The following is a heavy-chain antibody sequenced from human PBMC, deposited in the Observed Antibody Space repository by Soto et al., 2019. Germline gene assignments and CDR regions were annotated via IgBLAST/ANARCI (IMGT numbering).Heavy chain of an antibody. CDR3: AKRRLPDHIAPAGRFDFDY. D-gene: IGHD6-13*01. V-gene: IGHV3-23*01. J-gene: IGHJ4*02. CDR1: GFTFSSYA. CDR2: ISGSGGNT. Sequence: EVQLLESGGGLVQPGGSLRLSCAASGFTFSSYAMSWVRQAPGKGLEWVSGISGSGGNTYYADSVKGRFTISRDNSKNTVNLQMNSLRAEDTAVYYCAKRRLPDHIAPAGRFDFDYWGQGTLVTVSS.